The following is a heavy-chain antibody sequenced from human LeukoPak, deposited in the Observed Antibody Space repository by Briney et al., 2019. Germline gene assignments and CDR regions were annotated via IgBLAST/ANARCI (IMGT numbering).Heavy chain of an antibody. V-gene: IGHV3-53*01. J-gene: IGHJ4*02. CDR3: ARVGIYCSGGSCDNFDY. Sequence: GGSLRLPCAASGFTVSSNHMSWVRQAPGKGLEWVSVIYSGGSTYYADSVKGRFTISRDNSKNTLYLQMNSLRAEDTAVCYCARVGIYCSGGSCDNFDYWGQGTLVTVSS. CDR1: GFTVSSNH. CDR2: IYSGGST. D-gene: IGHD2-15*01.